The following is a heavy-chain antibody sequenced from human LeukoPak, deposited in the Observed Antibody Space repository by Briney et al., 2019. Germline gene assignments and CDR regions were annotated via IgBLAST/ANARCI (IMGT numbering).Heavy chain of an antibody. Sequence: GGSLRLSCAASGITFSSYWMSWVRQAPGKGLEWVANIKQDGSEKYYVDSVKGRFTISRDNAKNSLYLQMNSLRAEDTALYYCAKGTVSLYCSSTSCYRPLDWYFDLWGRGTLVTVSS. CDR2: IKQDGSEK. D-gene: IGHD2-2*01. CDR3: AKGTVSLYCSSTSCYRPLDWYFDL. CDR1: GITFSSYW. J-gene: IGHJ2*01. V-gene: IGHV3-7*03.